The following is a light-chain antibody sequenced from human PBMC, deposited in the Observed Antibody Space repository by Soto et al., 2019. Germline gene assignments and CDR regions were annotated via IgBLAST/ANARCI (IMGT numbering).Light chain of an antibody. Sequence: DIQMTQSPSSVSASVGDRVTITCRASQGINSWLAWYQQKPGKAPKLLIYAASSLHSGVPSRFSGSGSGTNFTLTISSLQPEHFATYYCQQAKLCHFNFGGGSKVDI. CDR2: AAS. CDR3: QQAKLCHFN. V-gene: IGKV1-12*01. J-gene: IGKJ4*01. CDR1: QGINSW.